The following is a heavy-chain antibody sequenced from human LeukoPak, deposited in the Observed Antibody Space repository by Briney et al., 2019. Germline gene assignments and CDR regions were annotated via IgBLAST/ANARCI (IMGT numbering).Heavy chain of an antibody. J-gene: IGHJ4*02. D-gene: IGHD6-19*01. CDR2: IYYSGST. CDR1: GGSISSYY. CDR3: ARPDGIAVAGTQEYSGDYFDY. Sequence: SETLSLTCTVSGGSISSYYWSWIRQPPGKGLEWIGYIYYSGSTNYNPSLKSRVTISVDTSKNQFSLKLSSVTAADTAVYYCARPDGIAVAGTQEYSGDYFDYWGQGTLVTVSS. V-gene: IGHV4-59*01.